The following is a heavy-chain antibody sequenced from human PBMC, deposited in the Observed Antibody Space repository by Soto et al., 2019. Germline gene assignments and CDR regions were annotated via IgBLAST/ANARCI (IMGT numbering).Heavy chain of an antibody. CDR1: GFTVSSNY. J-gene: IGHJ3*02. CDR3: ARSPRWFGELNAFDI. D-gene: IGHD3-10*01. Sequence: GGSLRLSCAASGFTVSSNYMSWVRQAPGKGLEWVSVIYSGGSTYYADSVKGRFTISRDNSKNTLYLQMNSLRAEDTAVYYCARSPRWFGELNAFDIWGQGTIVTVSS. CDR2: IYSGGST. V-gene: IGHV3-66*01.